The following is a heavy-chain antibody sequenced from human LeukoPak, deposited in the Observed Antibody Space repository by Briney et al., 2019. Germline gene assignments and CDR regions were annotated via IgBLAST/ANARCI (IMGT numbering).Heavy chain of an antibody. CDR1: GFTFSSYA. CDR3: AKDNMIVVVGIDY. Sequence: GGSLRLSCAASGFTFSSYAMSWVRQAPGKGLEWVSAISGSGGTTYYADSVKGRFTISRDNSKNTLYLQMNSLRAEDTAVYYCAKDNMIVVVGIDYWGQGTLVTVSS. V-gene: IGHV3-23*01. D-gene: IGHD3-22*01. CDR2: ISGSGGTT. J-gene: IGHJ4*02.